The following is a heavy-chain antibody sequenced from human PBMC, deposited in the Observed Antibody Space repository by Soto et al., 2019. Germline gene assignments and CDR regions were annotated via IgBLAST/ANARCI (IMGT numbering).Heavy chain of an antibody. D-gene: IGHD2-15*01. CDR2: ISYDGSNT. CDR3: VRVSALRAFDP. J-gene: IGHJ5*02. Sequence: QVQLVESGGGVVQPGRSLRLSCAASGFTFSSYALHWVRQAPGKGLEWVALISYDGSNTYYADSVKGRFTISRDNSKNTLYPQMNSLRAEDTAVYYWVRVSALRAFDPWRQGTLVTVSS. V-gene: IGHV3-30-3*01. CDR1: GFTFSSYA.